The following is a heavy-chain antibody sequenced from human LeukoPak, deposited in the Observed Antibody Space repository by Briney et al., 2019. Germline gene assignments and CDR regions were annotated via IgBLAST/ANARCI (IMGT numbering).Heavy chain of an antibody. CDR1: GGSISSGGYY. CDR3: ARHHPLDTAMVNFDY. D-gene: IGHD5-18*01. Sequence: SETLSLTCTVSGGSISSGGYYWSWIRQPPGKGLEWIGYIYYSGSTNYNPSLKSRVTISVDTSKNQFSLKLSSVTAADTAVYYCARHHPLDTAMVNFDYWGQGTLVTVSS. CDR2: IYYSGST. J-gene: IGHJ4*02. V-gene: IGHV4-61*08.